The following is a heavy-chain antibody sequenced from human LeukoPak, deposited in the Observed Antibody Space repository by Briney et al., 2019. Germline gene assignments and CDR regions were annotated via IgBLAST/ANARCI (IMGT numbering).Heavy chain of an antibody. J-gene: IGHJ6*04. Sequence: PSETLSLICGVSGYSISSDYYYWVWIRQPPGKGLEWIGYIYYSGSTYYNPSLKSRVTMSVDTSKNQFSLKLSSVTAVDTAVYYCARNAPGYSSGWPVPPYYYGMDVWGKGTTVTVSS. V-gene: IGHV4-28*01. D-gene: IGHD6-19*01. CDR1: GYSISSDYYY. CDR2: IYYSGST. CDR3: ARNAPGYSSGWPVPPYYYGMDV.